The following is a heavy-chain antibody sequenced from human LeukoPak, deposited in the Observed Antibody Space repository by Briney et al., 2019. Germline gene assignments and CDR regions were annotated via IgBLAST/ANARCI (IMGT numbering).Heavy chain of an antibody. Sequence: ASVKVSCTVSGYTLTELSMHWVRQAPGKGLEWMGGFDPEDGETIYAQKFQGRVTVTEDTSTDTAYMELSSLRSEDTAVYYCATLFDPWGQGTLVTVSS. V-gene: IGHV1-24*01. CDR1: GYTLTELS. J-gene: IGHJ5*02. CDR2: FDPEDGET. CDR3: ATLFDP.